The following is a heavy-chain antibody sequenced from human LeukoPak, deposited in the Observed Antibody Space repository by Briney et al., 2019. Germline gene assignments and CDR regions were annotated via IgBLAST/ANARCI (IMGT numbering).Heavy chain of an antibody. D-gene: IGHD2-15*01. CDR3: ARAPQACGSCHTNWFDP. CDR2: INPNSGDT. J-gene: IGHJ5*02. CDR1: GYTFTGYY. Sequence: GASVKVSCKASGYTFTGYYIHWVRQAPGQGLEWMGRINPNSGDTDYAQRFQGRVTMARDTSISTAYMELSGLRSDDTAVYYCARAPQACGSCHTNWFDPWGRGTLVTVSS. V-gene: IGHV1-2*06.